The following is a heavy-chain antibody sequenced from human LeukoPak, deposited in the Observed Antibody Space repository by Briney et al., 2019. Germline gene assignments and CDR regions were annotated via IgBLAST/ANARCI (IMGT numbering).Heavy chain of an antibody. CDR2: MNPNSGNT. CDR3: ARGMIGYDFWSGRDYYGMDV. V-gene: IGHV1-8*01. J-gene: IGHJ6*02. D-gene: IGHD3-3*01. Sequence: ASVKVSCKASGYTFTSYDINWVRQATGQGLEWMGWMNPNSGNTGYAQKFQGRVTMTRNTSISIAYMELSSLRSEDTAVYYCARGMIGYDFWSGRDYYGMDVWGQGTTVTVSS. CDR1: GYTFTSYD.